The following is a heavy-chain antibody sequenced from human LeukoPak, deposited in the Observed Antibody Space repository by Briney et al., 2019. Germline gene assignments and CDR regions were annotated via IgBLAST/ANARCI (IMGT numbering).Heavy chain of an antibody. D-gene: IGHD6-19*01. CDR2: IYYSGST. V-gene: IGHV4-59*12. CDR1: GGSISSYY. Sequence: SETLSLTCTVSGGSISSYYWIWLRQPPGKGLEWIGYIYYSGSTNYNPSLKSRVTISVDTSKNQFSLKLSSVTAADTAVYYCAGDSGWYDAFDIWGQGTMVTVSS. CDR3: AGDSGWYDAFDI. J-gene: IGHJ3*02.